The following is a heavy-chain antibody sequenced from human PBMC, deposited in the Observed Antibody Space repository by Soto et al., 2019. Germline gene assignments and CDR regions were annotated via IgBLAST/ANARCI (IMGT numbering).Heavy chain of an antibody. CDR1: GFTFSSYA. V-gene: IGHV3-23*01. J-gene: IGHJ4*02. Sequence: GGSLRLSCAASGFTFSSYAMSWVRQAPGKGLEWVSAISGSGGSTYYADSVKGRFTISRDNSKNTLYLQMNSLRAEDTAVYYCANSGIAAAGTLVTGTTVGRLDYWGQGTLVTVSS. CDR3: ANSGIAAAGTLVTGTTVGRLDY. CDR2: ISGSGGST. D-gene: IGHD6-13*01.